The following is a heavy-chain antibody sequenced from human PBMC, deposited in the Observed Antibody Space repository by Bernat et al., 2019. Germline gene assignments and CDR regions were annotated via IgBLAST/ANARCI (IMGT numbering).Heavy chain of an antibody. D-gene: IGHD4-17*01. CDR1: GGSISSGGYS. V-gene: IGHV4-30-2*01. Sequence: QLQLQESGSGLVKPSQTLSLTCAVSGGSISSGGYSWSCIRQPPGKGLEWIGYIYHSGSTYYNPSLKSRVTISVDRSKNQFSLKLSSVTAADTAVYYCARDFYGDPGYGMDVWGQGTTVTVSS. CDR2: IYHSGST. J-gene: IGHJ6*02. CDR3: ARDFYGDPGYGMDV.